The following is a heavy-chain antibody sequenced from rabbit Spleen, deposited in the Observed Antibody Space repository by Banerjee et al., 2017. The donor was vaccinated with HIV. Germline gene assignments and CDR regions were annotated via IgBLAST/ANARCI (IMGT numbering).Heavy chain of an antibody. J-gene: IGHJ6*01. CDR3: ARDTGSSFSSYGMDL. V-gene: IGHV1S45*01. CDR1: GFSFSDRDV. D-gene: IGHD8-1*01. CDR2: IYGGSSGST. Sequence: QQQLVESGGGLVQPEGSLTLTCKASGFSFSDRDVMCWVRQAPGKGLEWIACIYGGSSGSTYYASWVNGRFTISSTSSTTVTLQLTSLTAADTATYFCARDTGSSFSSYGMDLWGPGTLVTVS.